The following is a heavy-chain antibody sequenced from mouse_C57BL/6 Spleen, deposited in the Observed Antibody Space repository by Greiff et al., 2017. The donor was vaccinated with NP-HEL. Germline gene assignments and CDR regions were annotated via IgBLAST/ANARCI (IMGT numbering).Heavy chain of an antibody. D-gene: IGHD3-2*02. V-gene: IGHV1-59*01. CDR1: GYTFTSYW. CDR2: IDPSDSYT. Sequence: QVQLQQPGAELVRPGTSVKLSCKASGYTFTSYWMHWVKQRPGQGLEWIGVIDPSDSYTNYNQKFKGKATLTVDTSSSTAYMQLSSLTAEDSAVYYCARGTAQVYWGQGTTLTVSS. CDR3: ARGTAQVY. J-gene: IGHJ2*01.